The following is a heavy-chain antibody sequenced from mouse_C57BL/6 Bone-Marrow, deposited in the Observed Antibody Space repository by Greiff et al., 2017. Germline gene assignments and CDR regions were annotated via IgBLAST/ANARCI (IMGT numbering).Heavy chain of an antibody. D-gene: IGHD2-3*01. CDR1: GFTFSDYG. CDR3: ARVSRWLLRAMDY. CDR2: ISSGSSTI. V-gene: IGHV5-17*01. J-gene: IGHJ4*01. Sequence: EVQLVESGGGLVKPGGSLKLSCAASGFTFSDYGMHWVRQAPAKGLEWVAYISSGSSTIYYADTVKGRFIISRDNAKNTLFLKMTSLRSEDTAMYYCARVSRWLLRAMDYWGQGTSVTVSS.